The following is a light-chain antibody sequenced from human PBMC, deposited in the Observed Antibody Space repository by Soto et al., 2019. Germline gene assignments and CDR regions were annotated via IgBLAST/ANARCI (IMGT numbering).Light chain of an antibody. V-gene: IGKV3-20*01. CDR1: QSISSSY. J-gene: IGKJ2*01. CDR3: QQYGNPPPNA. Sequence: EIVLTQSPGTLSLSPGERATLSCRASQSISSSYLAWHQQKPGQAPRVLIYGASSRATGIPDRFSGSGSGTDFTLTISTLEPEDFAVYFCQQYGNPPPNAFGQGTKVEI. CDR2: GAS.